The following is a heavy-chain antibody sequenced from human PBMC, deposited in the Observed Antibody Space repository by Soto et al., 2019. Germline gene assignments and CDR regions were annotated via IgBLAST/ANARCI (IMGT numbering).Heavy chain of an antibody. Sequence: QVQLVQSGAEVKKPGASVKLSCKASGYTFTSSYVHWVRQAPGQGLEWVAIINPNGGSTNYAQEFQGIVTVTRDTSTSTVFMELSSLHSDDTAVYYCARDLLAANYWGQGTLVTVSS. D-gene: IGHD2-15*01. J-gene: IGHJ4*02. CDR2: INPNGGST. V-gene: IGHV1-46*01. CDR1: GYTFTSSY. CDR3: ARDLLAANY.